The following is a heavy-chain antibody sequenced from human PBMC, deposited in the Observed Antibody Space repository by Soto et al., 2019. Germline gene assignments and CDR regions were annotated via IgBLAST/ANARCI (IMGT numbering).Heavy chain of an antibody. J-gene: IGHJ6*02. Sequence: GGFLRLACAASGFIFSKYGMHWVRQAPGKGLEWVAVISYDGSNKYYAESVKGRFIISRDKSENTLYLQMNSLRAEETALYYCAKDLGSGKPYYYYAMDVWGQGT. CDR1: GFIFSKYG. D-gene: IGHD3-10*01. CDR2: ISYDGSNK. CDR3: AKDLGSGKPYYYYAMDV. V-gene: IGHV3-30*18.